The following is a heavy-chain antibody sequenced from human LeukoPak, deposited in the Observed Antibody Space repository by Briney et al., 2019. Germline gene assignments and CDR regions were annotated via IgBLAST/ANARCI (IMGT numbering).Heavy chain of an antibody. CDR2: IYYSGST. CDR1: GGSISSGGYY. D-gene: IGHD1-1*01. V-gene: IGHV4-31*03. Sequence: SETLSLTCTVSGGSISSGGYYWSWIRQHPGKGLEWIGYIYYSGSTYYNPSLKSRVTISVDTSKNQFSLKLSSVTAADTAVYYCARDPLGTASALWGQGTTVTVSS. J-gene: IGHJ4*02. CDR3: ARDPLGTASAL.